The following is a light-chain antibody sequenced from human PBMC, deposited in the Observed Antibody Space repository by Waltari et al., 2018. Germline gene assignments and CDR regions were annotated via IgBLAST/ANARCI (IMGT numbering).Light chain of an antibody. Sequence: QSVLTQPPSASGAPGQRVTISCSGTSSNIGSNTVTWYQQIPGTAPGLLIYNNNQRPAGVPNRIPGSKPGTSASLAISGLQSEDEADYYCAAWDDSLSGPVFGGGTKLTVL. CDR2: NNN. V-gene: IGLV1-44*01. CDR1: SSNIGSNT. CDR3: AAWDDSLSGPV. J-gene: IGLJ2*01.